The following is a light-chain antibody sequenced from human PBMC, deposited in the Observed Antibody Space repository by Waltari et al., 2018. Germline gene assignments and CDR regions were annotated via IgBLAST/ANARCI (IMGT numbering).Light chain of an antibody. CDR2: DAS. CDR1: QDITNY. J-gene: IGKJ1*01. V-gene: IGKV1-33*01. CDR3: QQYENFPWT. Sequence: DIQMTQSPSSLSASVGDRVPITFQASQDITNYLNWYQQRPGKAPKLLIYDASNLETGVPSRFSGSGSGTDFTFTISSLQPEDVATYYCQQYENFPWTFGQGTKVEVK.